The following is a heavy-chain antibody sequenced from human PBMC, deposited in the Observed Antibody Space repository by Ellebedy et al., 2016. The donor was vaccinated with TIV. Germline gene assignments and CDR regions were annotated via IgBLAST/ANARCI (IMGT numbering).Heavy chain of an antibody. V-gene: IGHV3-30*18. CDR1: GFTFNGYG. D-gene: IGHD3-22*01. Sequence: GESLKISCAASGFTFNGYGMHWVRQAPGKGLEWVAVISSDGSVKYYVDSVKGRFTISRDNAKNTLFLQINSLGPEDTAVYYCAKDLNYYDGSVYVLWGQGTLVTVSP. CDR2: ISSDGSVK. CDR3: AKDLNYYDGSVYVL. J-gene: IGHJ4*02.